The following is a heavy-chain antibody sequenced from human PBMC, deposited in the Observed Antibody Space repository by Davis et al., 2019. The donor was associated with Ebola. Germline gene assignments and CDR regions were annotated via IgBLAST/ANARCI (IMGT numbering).Heavy chain of an antibody. CDR2: INHSGST. Sequence: MPSETLSLTCAVYGGSFSGYYWSWIRQPPGKGLEWIGEINHSGSTNYNPSLKSRVTISVDTSKNQFSLKLSSVTAADTAVYYCATLRDYFDYWGQGTLVTVSS. CDR1: GGSFSGYY. J-gene: IGHJ4*02. V-gene: IGHV4-34*01. CDR3: ATLRDYFDY.